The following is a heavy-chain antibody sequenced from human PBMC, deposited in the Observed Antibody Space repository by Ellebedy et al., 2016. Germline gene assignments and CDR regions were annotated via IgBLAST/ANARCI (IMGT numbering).Heavy chain of an antibody. CDR1: GFSFSTHW. D-gene: IGHD3-10*01. Sequence: GESLKISCAASGFSFSTHWMSWVRQAPGKGLEWVANIKEDGTETYYVQSVEGRFTISRDNDKNSLFLQMNSLRGEDTAVYYCASPLWFGDHYFHYWGQGTPVTVSS. J-gene: IGHJ4*02. V-gene: IGHV3-7*01. CDR2: IKEDGTET. CDR3: ASPLWFGDHYFHY.